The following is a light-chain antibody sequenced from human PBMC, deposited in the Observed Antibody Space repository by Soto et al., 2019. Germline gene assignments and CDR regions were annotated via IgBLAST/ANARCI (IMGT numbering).Light chain of an antibody. CDR2: DVI. J-gene: IGLJ1*01. CDR1: SRNFGGYDF. V-gene: IGLV2-11*01. Sequence: QSVLTQPRSVSGSPGQSVTISCTGTSRNFGGYDFVSWYQHHPGKAPKLIIYDVIKRPSGVPDRFSGSKSGNTASLTISGLQAEDEADYYCCSYAVTSTDFFFGAGTKVTVL. CDR3: CSYAVTSTDFF.